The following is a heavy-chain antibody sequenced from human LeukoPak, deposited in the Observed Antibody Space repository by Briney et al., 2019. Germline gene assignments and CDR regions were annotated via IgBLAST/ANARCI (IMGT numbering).Heavy chain of an antibody. CDR1: GVSISSSY. CDR3: VRGYYDSSGYSNTFDI. J-gene: IGHJ3*02. D-gene: IGHD3-22*01. Sequence: PSETLSFTCSVSGVSISSSYWSWIRQPPGKGLEWIGFIYYSGSTNYNPSLKSRVTISADTSKNQFSLKLTSVTAADTAVYYCVRGYYDSSGYSNTFDIWGQGTMVTVSS. V-gene: IGHV4-59*01. CDR2: IYYSGST.